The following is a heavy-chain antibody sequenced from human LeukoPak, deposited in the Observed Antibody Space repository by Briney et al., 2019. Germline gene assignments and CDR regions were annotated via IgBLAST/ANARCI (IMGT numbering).Heavy chain of an antibody. CDR3: ATAGVRTYYDYVWGSYRRDLDY. CDR1: GYTLTELS. V-gene: IGHV1-24*01. Sequence: ASVKVSCKVSGYTLTELSMHWVRQAPGKVLEWMGGFDPEDGETIYAQKFQGRVTMTEDTSTDTAYMELSSLRSEDTAVYYCATAGVRTYYDYVWGSYRRDLDYWGQGTLVTVSS. CDR2: FDPEDGET. J-gene: IGHJ4*02. D-gene: IGHD3-16*02.